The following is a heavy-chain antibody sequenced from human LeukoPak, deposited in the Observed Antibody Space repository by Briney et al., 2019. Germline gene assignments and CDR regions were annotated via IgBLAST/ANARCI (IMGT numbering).Heavy chain of an antibody. V-gene: IGHV4-61*02. J-gene: IGHJ5*02. CDR3: ARAPSMPRFDP. CDR1: GGSISSGSYY. CDR2: IHTSGST. Sequence: SQTLSLTCTVSGGSISSGSYYWSWIRQPAGKGLEWIGRIHTSGSTNYNPSLKSRVTISVDTSKNQFSLKLSSVTAADTAVYCCARAPSMPRFDPWGQGTLVTVSS. D-gene: IGHD2-2*01.